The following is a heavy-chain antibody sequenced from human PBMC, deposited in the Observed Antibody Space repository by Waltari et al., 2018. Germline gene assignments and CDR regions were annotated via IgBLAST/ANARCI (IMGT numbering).Heavy chain of an antibody. D-gene: IGHD6-19*01. Sequence: QVQLVQSGAEVQKPGASVKVSCKASGYTLNTFGISWVRQAPGQGLAWMGWVSAYNGNTNYAQKLQGRVTMTTDTSTSTAYMELRSLRSDDTAVYFCARHPRGWGDSAWLYYFDYWGQGTLVTVSS. J-gene: IGHJ4*02. V-gene: IGHV1-18*01. CDR3: ARHPRGWGDSAWLYYFDY. CDR1: GYTLNTFG. CDR2: VSAYNGNT.